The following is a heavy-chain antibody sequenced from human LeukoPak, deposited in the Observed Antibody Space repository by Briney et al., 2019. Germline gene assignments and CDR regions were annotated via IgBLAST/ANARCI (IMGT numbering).Heavy chain of an antibody. D-gene: IGHD3-22*01. Sequence: SETLSLTCTVSGGSISSSSYYWGWIRQPPGKGLEWIGSIYYSGSTYYNPSLKSRVTISVDTSKNQFSLKLSSVTAADTAVYYCARRHDSSGYLDAFDIWGQGTMVTVSS. CDR2: IYYSGST. V-gene: IGHV4-39*01. CDR1: GGSISSSSYY. J-gene: IGHJ3*02. CDR3: ARRHDSSGYLDAFDI.